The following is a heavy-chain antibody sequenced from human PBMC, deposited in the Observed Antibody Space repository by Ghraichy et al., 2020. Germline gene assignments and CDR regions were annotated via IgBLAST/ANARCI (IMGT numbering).Heavy chain of an antibody. D-gene: IGHD2/OR15-2a*01. CDR1: GFTFSTYA. CDR2: LRGSGDST. CDR3: AKGRSTTNHYDY. J-gene: IGHJ4*02. V-gene: IGHV3-23*01. Sequence: GGSLRLSCAASGFTFSTYAMSWVRQAPGKGLEWVSALRGSGDSTYYADSVKGRFTISRDNSKNTLYLQMNRLSVEDTAVYFCAKGRSTTNHYDYWGQGTLVTVSS.